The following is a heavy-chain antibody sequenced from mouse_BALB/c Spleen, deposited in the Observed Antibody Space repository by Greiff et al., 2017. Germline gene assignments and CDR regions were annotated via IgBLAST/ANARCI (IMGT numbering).Heavy chain of an antibody. CDR2: ISSGGSYT. V-gene: IGHV5-6-4*01. CDR1: GFTFSSYT. J-gene: IGHJ3*01. D-gene: IGHD2-4*01. CDR3: TREGNSHDYDEDWFAY. Sequence: EVQRVESGGGLVKPGGSLKLSCAASGFTFSSYTMSWVRQTPEKRLEWVATISSGGSYTYYPDSVKGRFTISRDNAKNTLYLQMSSLKSEDTAMYYCTREGNSHDYDEDWFAYWGQGTLVTVSA.